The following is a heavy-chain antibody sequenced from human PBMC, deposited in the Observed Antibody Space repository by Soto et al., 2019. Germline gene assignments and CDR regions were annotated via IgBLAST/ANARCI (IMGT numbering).Heavy chain of an antibody. J-gene: IGHJ4*02. V-gene: IGHV3-48*02. D-gene: IGHD1-7*01. Sequence: GGSLRLSCAASGFTFSSYSMNWVRQAPGKGLEWVSYVTSSSGTTYADSVKGRFTISRDNAENSLSLQMNSPRDEDTAVYYCARDLNYAFDYWGQGILVTVSS. CDR2: VTSSSGTT. CDR3: ARDLNYAFDY. CDR1: GFTFSSYS.